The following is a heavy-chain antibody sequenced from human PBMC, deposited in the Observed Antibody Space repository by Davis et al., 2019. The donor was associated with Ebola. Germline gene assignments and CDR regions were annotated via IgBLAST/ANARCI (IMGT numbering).Heavy chain of an antibody. CDR3: ARPPYYYDSSGYSN. J-gene: IGHJ4*02. V-gene: IGHV3-66*04. D-gene: IGHD3-22*01. CDR1: GFTVSSNY. CDR2: IYSGGST. Sequence: GGSLRLSCAASGFTVSSNYMSWVRQAPGKGLEWVSVIYSGGSTYYADSVKGRFTISRDNSKNTLYLQMNSLRAEDTAVYYCARPPYYYDSSGYSNWGQGTLVTVSS.